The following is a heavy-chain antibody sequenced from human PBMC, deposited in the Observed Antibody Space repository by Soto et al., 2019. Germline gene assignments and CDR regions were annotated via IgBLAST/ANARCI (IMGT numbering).Heavy chain of an antibody. Sequence: QVQLQQWGAGLLKPSETLSLTCAVYGGSFSGYYWSWIRQPPGKGLEWIGEINHSGSTNYNPSLKSRVTISVDTSKNQFSLKLSSVTAADTAGYYCARSEEDGSGSYHIQAHWGQGTLVTVSS. CDR1: GGSFSGYY. CDR3: ARSEEDGSGSYHIQAH. V-gene: IGHV4-34*01. J-gene: IGHJ4*02. CDR2: INHSGST. D-gene: IGHD3-10*01.